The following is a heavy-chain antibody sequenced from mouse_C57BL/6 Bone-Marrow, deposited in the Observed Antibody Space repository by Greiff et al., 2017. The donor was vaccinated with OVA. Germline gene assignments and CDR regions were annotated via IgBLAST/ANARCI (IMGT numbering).Heavy chain of an antibody. CDR3: ARGLLDY. CDR1: GYTFTSYW. V-gene: IGHV1-50*01. Sequence: QVQLQQPGAELVKPGASVKLYCKASGYTFTSYWMQWVKQRPGQGLEWIGEIDPSDSYTNYNQKFKGKATLTVDTSSSTAYMQLSSLTSEDSAVYYCARGLLDYWGKGTTLTVSS. J-gene: IGHJ2*01. CDR2: IDPSDSYT.